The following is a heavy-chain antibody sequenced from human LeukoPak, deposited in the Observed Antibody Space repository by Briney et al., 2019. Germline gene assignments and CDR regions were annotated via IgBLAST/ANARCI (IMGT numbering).Heavy chain of an antibody. V-gene: IGHV3-74*01. CDR2: INSDGSST. Sequence: PGGSLRLSCAASGFTFSSYWMHWVRQAPGKGLVWVSRINSDGSSTRYADSVKGRFTISRDNSKNTLYLQMNSLRAEDTAVYYCAKGVAQWLVYYYYYYMDVWGKGTTVTISS. CDR1: GFTFSSYW. D-gene: IGHD6-19*01. CDR3: AKGVAQWLVYYYYYYMDV. J-gene: IGHJ6*03.